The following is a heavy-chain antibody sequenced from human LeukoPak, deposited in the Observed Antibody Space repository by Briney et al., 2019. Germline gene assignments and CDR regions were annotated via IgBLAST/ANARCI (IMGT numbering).Heavy chain of an antibody. CDR1: GFTFSSYN. V-gene: IGHV3-21*04. CDR2: ISSSSDYI. J-gene: IGHJ4*02. D-gene: IGHD2-21*02. Sequence: GGSLRLSCAASGFTFSSYNMNWVRQAPGKGLEWVSSISSSSDYIYYADSVKGRFTISRDNAKNSLYLQMNSLRAEDTALYYCAKDRHGVTPYYFDSWGQGTLVTVSS. CDR3: AKDRHGVTPYYFDS.